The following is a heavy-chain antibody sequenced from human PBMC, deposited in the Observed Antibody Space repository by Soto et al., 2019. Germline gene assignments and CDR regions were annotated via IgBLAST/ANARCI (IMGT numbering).Heavy chain of an antibody. J-gene: IGHJ4*02. D-gene: IGHD3-3*01. CDR3: ARDSVTYYDFWSGKVTPSKTFDY. CDR2: INPNSGGT. CDR1: GYTFTGYY. V-gene: IGHV1-2*04. Sequence: ASVKVSCKASGYTFTGYYMHWVRQAPGQGLEWMGWINPNSGGTNYAQKFQGWVTMTRDTSISTAYMELSRLRSDDTAVYYCARDSVTYYDFWSGKVTPSKTFDYWGQGTLVTVSS.